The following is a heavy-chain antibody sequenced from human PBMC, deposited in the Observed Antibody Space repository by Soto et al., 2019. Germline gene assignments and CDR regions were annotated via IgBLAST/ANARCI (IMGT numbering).Heavy chain of an antibody. CDR2: IYYSGST. CDR3: ARAGDGGYYYDSSGYIFDY. J-gene: IGHJ4*02. Sequence: AETLSLTFTVSGGSISSYYWSWIRQPPGKGLEWIGYIYYSGSTNYNPSLKSRVTISVDTSKNQFSLKLSSVTAADTAVYYCARAGDGGYYYDSSGYIFDYWGQGTLVTVSS. V-gene: IGHV4-59*01. CDR1: GGSISSYY. D-gene: IGHD3-22*01.